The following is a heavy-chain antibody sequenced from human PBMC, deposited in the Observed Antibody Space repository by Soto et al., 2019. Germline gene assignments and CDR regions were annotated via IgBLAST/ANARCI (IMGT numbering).Heavy chain of an antibody. J-gene: IGHJ4*02. Sequence: HPGGSLRLSCAASGFTFSSYAMSWVRQAPGKGLEWVSAISGSGGSTYYADSVKGRFTISRDNSKNTLYLQMNSLRAEDTVVYYCAKEPRYCSGGSCQTFDYWGQGTLVTVSS. CDR1: GFTFSSYA. V-gene: IGHV3-23*01. CDR2: ISGSGGST. D-gene: IGHD2-15*01. CDR3: AKEPRYCSGGSCQTFDY.